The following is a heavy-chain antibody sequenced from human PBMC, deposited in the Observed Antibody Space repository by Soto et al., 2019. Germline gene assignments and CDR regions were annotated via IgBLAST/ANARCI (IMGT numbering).Heavy chain of an antibody. CDR2: VSGSGGST. CDR3: AEMDFSSVAGMNYYYYYGMDV. D-gene: IGHD6-19*01. CDR1: GFTFSTYA. J-gene: IGHJ6*02. V-gene: IGHV3-23*01. Sequence: GGSLRLSCTASGFTFSTYAMSWVRQAPGKGLEWVSAVSGSGGSTYYADSLKGRFTISRDNSKNTLYLQMNSLRAEDTAVYYCAEMDFSSVAGMNYYYYYGMDVWGQGTTVTVSS.